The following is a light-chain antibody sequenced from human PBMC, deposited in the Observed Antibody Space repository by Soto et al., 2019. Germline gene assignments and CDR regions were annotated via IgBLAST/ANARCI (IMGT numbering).Light chain of an antibody. Sequence: DIQMTQSPSSLSASVGDRVTITCWASQSISSYLNWYQQKPGKAPKLLIYAASSLQSGVPSRLSGSGYGTDLTITISSMKTEDFETYYCQQSYSNTVTFGQGTKVDI. CDR3: QQSYSNTVT. CDR2: AAS. J-gene: IGKJ1*01. V-gene: IGKV1-39*01. CDR1: QSISSY.